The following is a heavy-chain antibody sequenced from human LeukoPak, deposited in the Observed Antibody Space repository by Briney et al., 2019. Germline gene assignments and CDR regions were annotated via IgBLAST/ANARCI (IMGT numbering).Heavy chain of an antibody. CDR1: GGSISSSSYY. Sequence: SETLSLTCTVSGGSISSSSYYWGWIRQPPGKGLEWIGYIYYSGSTNYNPSLKSRVTISVDTSKNQFSLKLSSVTAADTAVYYCARANDYGDYVLDAFDIWGQGTMVTVSS. J-gene: IGHJ3*02. D-gene: IGHD4-17*01. CDR3: ARANDYGDYVLDAFDI. V-gene: IGHV4-61*05. CDR2: IYYSGST.